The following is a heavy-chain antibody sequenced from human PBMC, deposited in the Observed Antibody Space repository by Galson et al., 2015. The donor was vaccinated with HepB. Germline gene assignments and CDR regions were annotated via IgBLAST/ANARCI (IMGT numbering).Heavy chain of an antibody. Sequence: QSGAEVKKPGASVKVSCKVSGYTFTSYGISWVRQAPGQGLEWMGWISAYNGSTKYAEKLQGRVTMATDTTTTTGYMELRSLRSDDTAVYYCARSYSSRWYGDLIDYWGQGTLVTVSS. CDR3: ARSYSSRWYGDLIDY. D-gene: IGHD6-13*01. CDR1: GYTFTSYG. V-gene: IGHV1-18*04. J-gene: IGHJ4*02. CDR2: ISAYNGST.